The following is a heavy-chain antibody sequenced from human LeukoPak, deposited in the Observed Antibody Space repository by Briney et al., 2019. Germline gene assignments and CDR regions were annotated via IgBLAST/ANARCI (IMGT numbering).Heavy chain of an antibody. CDR1: DYTFTNYG. CDR2: ISAYNGNT. V-gene: IGHV1-18*01. CDR3: AREHYGSGSYWFDP. J-gene: IGHJ5*02. Sequence: GASVKVTCKASDYTFTNYGISWVRQAPGQGLEWMGWISAYNGNTKYAQKLQGRVTMTTDTSTSTAYMELRSLRSDDTAVYYCAREHYGSGSYWFDPWGQGTLVTVSS. D-gene: IGHD3-10*01.